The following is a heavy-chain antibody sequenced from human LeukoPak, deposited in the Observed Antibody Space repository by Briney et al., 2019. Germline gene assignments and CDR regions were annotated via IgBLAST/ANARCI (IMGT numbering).Heavy chain of an antibody. CDR2: ISAYNGNK. V-gene: IGHV1-18*01. Sequence: ASVKVSCKASGYTFTSYGISWVRQAPGQGLEWMGWISAYNGNKNYAQKLQGRVTMTTDTSTSTAYMELRSLRSDDTAVYYCARDEYSSSFYRRTYSGFDPWGRGTRVSVSS. CDR1: GYTFTSYG. D-gene: IGHD6-13*01. J-gene: IGHJ5*02. CDR3: ARDEYSSSFYRRTYSGFDP.